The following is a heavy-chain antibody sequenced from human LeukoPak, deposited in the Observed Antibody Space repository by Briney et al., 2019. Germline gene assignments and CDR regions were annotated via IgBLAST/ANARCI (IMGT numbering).Heavy chain of an antibody. CDR2: ISVYNGNT. Sequence: ASVKVSCKASGYTFTSYGISWVRQAPGQGLEWMGWISVYNGNTNYAQKLQGRVTMTTDTSTSTAYMELRSLRSDDTAVYYCARDHKVYYDYVWGSYRLDYWGQGTLVTVSS. CDR1: GYTFTSYG. D-gene: IGHD3-16*02. J-gene: IGHJ4*02. V-gene: IGHV1-18*04. CDR3: ARDHKVYYDYVWGSYRLDY.